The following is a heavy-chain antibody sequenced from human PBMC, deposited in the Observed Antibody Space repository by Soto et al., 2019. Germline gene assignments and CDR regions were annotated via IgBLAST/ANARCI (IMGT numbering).Heavy chain of an antibody. D-gene: IGHD6-6*01. CDR2: IYYSGNT. Sequence: SETLSLTCSVSGDSISSSGYYWSWIRQHPGKGLEWIGHIYYSGNTYSNPSLKSRATISVDTSKNQFSLNLNSVTAADTAVYYCARDSGLYSSSSFDYWGQGTLVTVSS. CDR1: GDSISSSGYY. CDR3: ARDSGLYSSSSFDY. V-gene: IGHV4-31*03. J-gene: IGHJ4*02.